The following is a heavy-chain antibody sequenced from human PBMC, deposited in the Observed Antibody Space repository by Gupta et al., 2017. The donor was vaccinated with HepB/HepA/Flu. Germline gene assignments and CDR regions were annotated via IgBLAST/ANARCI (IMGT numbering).Heavy chain of an antibody. CDR2: IIPILGIA. V-gene: IGHV1-69*04. D-gene: IGHD3-3*01. J-gene: IGHJ5*02. Sequence: QVQLVQSGAEVKKPGSSVKVSCKASGGTFSSYAISWVRQAPGQGLEWMGRIIPILGIANYAQKFQGRVTITADKSTSTAYMELSSLRSEDTAVYYCARDNSEQNYDFWSGYAKNWFDPWGQGTLVTVSS. CDR1: GGTFSSYA. CDR3: ARDNSEQNYDFWSGYAKNWFDP.